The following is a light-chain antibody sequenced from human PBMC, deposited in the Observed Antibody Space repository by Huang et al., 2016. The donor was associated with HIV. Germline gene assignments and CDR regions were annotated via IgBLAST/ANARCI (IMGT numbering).Light chain of an antibody. Sequence: EIVLTQSPAILSLSPGERATLSCRASMSVGNYLAWYQQKPCQAPRLLVYEASNRAAGSPSRFSGSGSGTDFTITISSLEPEDFAVYFCHQRANWPSTFGQGTTLGIK. CDR2: EAS. CDR1: MSVGNY. V-gene: IGKV3-11*01. J-gene: IGKJ2*01. CDR3: HQRANWPST.